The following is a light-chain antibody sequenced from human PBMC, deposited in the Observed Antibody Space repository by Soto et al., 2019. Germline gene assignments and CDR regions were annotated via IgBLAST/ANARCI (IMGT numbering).Light chain of an antibody. J-gene: IGLJ2*01. CDR1: NSNIGKSY. Sequence: QSVLTQPPSVSAAPGQKVTISCSGSNSNIGKSYVSWYQKFPGTAPKLLIYDNNKRPSGIPDRISGSKSGTSATLGITGLQTGDEADYYCGTWDRGLSAAVFGGGTKVTVL. CDR3: GTWDRGLSAAV. V-gene: IGLV1-51*01. CDR2: DNN.